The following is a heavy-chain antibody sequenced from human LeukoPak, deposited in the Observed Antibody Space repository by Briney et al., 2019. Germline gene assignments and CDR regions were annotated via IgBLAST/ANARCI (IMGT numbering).Heavy chain of an antibody. CDR3: VRHCYASGSDPLCYFDY. V-gene: IGHV4-59*08. J-gene: IGHJ4*02. CDR1: GGSISPYY. D-gene: IGHD3-10*01. CDR2: IYHRGST. Sequence: SETLSLTCTVSGGSISPYYWSWIRQPPGKGLEWVGYIYHRGSTNYNPSLKSRVTISIDTSKNQFSLKVSSVTAADTAVYYCVRHCYASGSDPLCYFDYWGQGTLVTVSS.